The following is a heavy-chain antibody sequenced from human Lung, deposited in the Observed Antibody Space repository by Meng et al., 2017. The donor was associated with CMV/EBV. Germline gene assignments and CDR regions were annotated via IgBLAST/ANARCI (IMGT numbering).Heavy chain of an antibody. V-gene: IGHV3-23*01. Sequence: EVRLLGSGGGLVQPGGSLRLSCVASGFTFSSYALTWVRQAPGKGLEWVAGISGNGGTTYYADSVKGRFTISRDNSKSTLYLQMNSLRGDDTAVYYCAGGYWGPGTLVTVSS. J-gene: IGHJ4*02. CDR3: AGGY. CDR1: GFTFSSYA. CDR2: ISGNGGTT. D-gene: IGHD3-16*01.